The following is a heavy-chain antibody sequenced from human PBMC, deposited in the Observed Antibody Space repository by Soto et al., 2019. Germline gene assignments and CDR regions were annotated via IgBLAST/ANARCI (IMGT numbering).Heavy chain of an antibody. CDR1: GFTFSSYG. CDR3: AKDRIVVVPAAMDFDY. J-gene: IGHJ4*02. CDR2: ISYDGSNK. D-gene: IGHD2-2*01. V-gene: IGHV3-30*18. Sequence: LRLSCAASGFTFSSYGMHWVRQAPGKGLEWVAVISYDGSNKYYADSVKGRFTISRDNSKNTLYLQMNSLRAEDTAVYYCAKDRIVVVPAAMDFDYWGQGTLVTVSS.